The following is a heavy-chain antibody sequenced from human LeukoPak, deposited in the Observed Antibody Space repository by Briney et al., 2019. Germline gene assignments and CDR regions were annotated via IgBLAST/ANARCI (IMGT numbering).Heavy chain of an antibody. CDR3: ARGNRFMVRGPNFKSNAGWFDP. J-gene: IGHJ5*02. Sequence: PSETLSLTCTVSGGSINSGDYYWSWIRQPPAKGLEWIGYIYYSGSTYYNPSLKSRVTISVDTSKNQFSLKLSSVAAADTAVYYCARGNRFMVRGPNFKSNAGWFDPWGQGTLVTVSS. CDR1: GGSINSGDYY. CDR2: IYYSGST. V-gene: IGHV4-30-4*01. D-gene: IGHD3-10*01.